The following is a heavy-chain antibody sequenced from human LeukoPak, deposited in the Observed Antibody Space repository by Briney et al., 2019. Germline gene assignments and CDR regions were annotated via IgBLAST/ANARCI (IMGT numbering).Heavy chain of an antibody. V-gene: IGHV3-23*01. CDR1: GFTFSSYA. J-gene: IGHJ3*02. Sequence: GGSLRLSCAASGFTFSSYAMTWVRQAPGKGLDWVSVISGSGVSTYYADSAKGRFTISRDNSKNTLYLQMNSLRAEDTAVYYCAKSSSGYTDALDIWGQGTMVTVSS. D-gene: IGHD3-22*01. CDR3: AKSSSGYTDALDI. CDR2: ISGSGVST.